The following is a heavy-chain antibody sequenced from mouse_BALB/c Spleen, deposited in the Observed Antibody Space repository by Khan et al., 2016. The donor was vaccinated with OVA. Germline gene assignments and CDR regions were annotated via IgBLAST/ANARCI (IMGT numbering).Heavy chain of an antibody. CDR3: ARPSDESGSLFAY. J-gene: IGHJ3*01. CDR1: GYIFTSYW. CDR2: IYPGTGST. D-gene: IGHD3-1*01. Sequence: QVQLKESGAELVRPGASVKLSCKTSGYIFTSYWIHWVKQRPGQGLEWIARIYPGTGSTYYTEKFKGKATLTADKSSSTVYMQLSSLKSEDSAVYVCARPSDESGSLFAYWGQGTLVTVSA. V-gene: IGHV1-76*01.